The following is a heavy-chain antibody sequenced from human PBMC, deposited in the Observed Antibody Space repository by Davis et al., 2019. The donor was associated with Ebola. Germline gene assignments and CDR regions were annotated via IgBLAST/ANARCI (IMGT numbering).Heavy chain of an antibody. Sequence: GESLKISCAVSGFTFSSYVMSWVRQAPGKGLEWVSGISGSGISTDYGDSVQGRFTISRDNSKSTVYLQMNSLRAEDTAVYYCAKESPYTTIRSYYFDKWGQGILVTVSS. CDR2: ISGSGIST. J-gene: IGHJ4*02. CDR3: AKESPYTTIRSYYFDK. V-gene: IGHV3-23*01. D-gene: IGHD3-16*01. CDR1: GFTFSSYV.